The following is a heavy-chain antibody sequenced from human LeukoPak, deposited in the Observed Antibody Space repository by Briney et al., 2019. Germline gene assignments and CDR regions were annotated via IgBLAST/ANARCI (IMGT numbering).Heavy chain of an antibody. CDR3: ARGKQWLVHFFDY. D-gene: IGHD6-19*01. J-gene: IGHJ4*02. CDR1: GGSFSGYY. V-gene: IGHV4-34*01. Sequence: SETLSLTCAVYGGSFSGYYWSWIRQPPGKGLEWIGEINHSGSTNYNPSLKSRVTISVDTSKNQFTLKLSSVTAADTAVYYCARGKQWLVHFFDYWGQGTLVTVSS. CDR2: INHSGST.